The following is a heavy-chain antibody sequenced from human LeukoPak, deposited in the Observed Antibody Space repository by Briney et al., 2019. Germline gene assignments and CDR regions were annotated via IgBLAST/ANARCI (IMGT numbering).Heavy chain of an antibody. D-gene: IGHD6-13*01. Sequence: SETLSLTCAVYGGSFSGYYWSGIRQPPGKGLEGIGEINHSGSTNYNPSLKSRVTISVDTSKNQFSLKLSSVTAADTAVYYCARPIAAAGSLVVWFDPWGQGTLVTVSS. CDR2: INHSGST. CDR1: GGSFSGYY. CDR3: ARPIAAAGSLVVWFDP. J-gene: IGHJ5*02. V-gene: IGHV4-34*01.